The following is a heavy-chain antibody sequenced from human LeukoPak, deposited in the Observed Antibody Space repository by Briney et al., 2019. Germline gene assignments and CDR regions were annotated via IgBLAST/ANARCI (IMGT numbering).Heavy chain of an antibody. V-gene: IGHV3-20*04. Sequence: GSLRLSCAASGFPFDDYGMNWVRQAPGKGLEWVSGINWNSASTGYADSVKGRFSISRDNAKNSLYLQMNSLRAEDTAVYYCARDGTPIHGSGWVYMDVWGKGTTVTISS. J-gene: IGHJ6*04. CDR2: INWNSAST. CDR1: GFPFDDYG. D-gene: IGHD6-25*01. CDR3: ARDGTPIHGSGWVYMDV.